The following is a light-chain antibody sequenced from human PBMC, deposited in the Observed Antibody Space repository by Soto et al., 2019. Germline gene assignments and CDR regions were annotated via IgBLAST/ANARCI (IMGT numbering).Light chain of an antibody. V-gene: IGKV1-33*01. CDR3: QQYKYLPLT. CDR2: DAS. J-gene: IGKJ4*01. CDR1: QDITNS. Sequence: DIQMTQSPSSLSASVGDRVTITCQASQDITNSLNWYQQKPGKAPKLLIYDASNLGTGVPSRFSGSQSGTDFTFTISSLQPEDIATYYCQQYKYLPLTFGGGTKVEI.